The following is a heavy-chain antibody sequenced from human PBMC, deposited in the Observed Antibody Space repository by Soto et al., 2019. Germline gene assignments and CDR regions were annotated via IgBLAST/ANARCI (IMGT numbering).Heavy chain of an antibody. CDR1: GYTFTSDY. V-gene: IGHV1-46*01. CDR2: INPSGGST. Sequence: ASVKVACKASGYTFTSDYMHWVRQAPGQGLEWMGIINPSGGSTSYAQKFQGRVTRTRDTATSTVYMELSSRRSEDAAVYYCARFDPIVPHPPQGIDVSGEGPLGTVSS. J-gene: IGHJ6*02. CDR3: ARFDPIVPHPPQGIDV. D-gene: IGHD2-2*01.